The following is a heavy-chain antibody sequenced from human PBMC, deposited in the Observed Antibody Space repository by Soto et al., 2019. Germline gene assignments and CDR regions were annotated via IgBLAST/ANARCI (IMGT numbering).Heavy chain of an antibody. CDR2: ISSSGGNT. CDR3: AKDGSYSSSWPEYFQP. D-gene: IGHD6-13*01. CDR1: GFTFSSYA. Sequence: EVQLLESGGGLVQPGGSLRLSCAASGFTFSSYAMSWVRQAPGKGLDWVSAISSSGGNTYYAESVKGRFTISRDNSKNTLYLQMNSLRAEDTAVYYCAKDGSYSSSWPEYFQPWGQGTLVTVSS. J-gene: IGHJ1*01. V-gene: IGHV3-23*01.